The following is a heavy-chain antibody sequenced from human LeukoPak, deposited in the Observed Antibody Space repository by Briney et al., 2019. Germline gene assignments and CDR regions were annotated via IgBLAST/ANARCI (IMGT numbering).Heavy chain of an antibody. D-gene: IGHD6-13*01. V-gene: IGHV4-39*07. J-gene: IGHJ5*02. CDR2: IYYVGST. CDR3: ARAYSSSWYFNWFDP. Sequence: SETLSLTCTVSGGSISSSGYYWGWIRQPPGKGLEWIGNIYYVGSTYYNPSLNSRVTISVDTSKNQFSLKLNSVTAADTAVYYCARAYSSSWYFNWFDPWGQGTLVTVSS. CDR1: GGSISSSGYY.